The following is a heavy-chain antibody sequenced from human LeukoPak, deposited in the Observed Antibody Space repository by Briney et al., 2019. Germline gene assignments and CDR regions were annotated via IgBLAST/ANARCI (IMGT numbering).Heavy chain of an antibody. Sequence: GGALILSCAASGFTFDDYGMSSVRHAPGKGLEWVSGIDWNGGSSGYAYSVKGRFTISRDNAKNSLYLQMNSLRAENTTLYYCAREIYSSSWKTAFDYWGQGTLVTVSS. CDR2: IDWNGGSS. V-gene: IGHV3-20*04. CDR3: AREIYSSSWKTAFDY. D-gene: IGHD6-13*01. CDR1: GFTFDDYG. J-gene: IGHJ4*02.